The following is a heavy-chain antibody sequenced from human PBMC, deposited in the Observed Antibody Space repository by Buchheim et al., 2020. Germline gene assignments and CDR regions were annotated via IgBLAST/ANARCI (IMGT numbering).Heavy chain of an antibody. CDR2: INSDGSST. D-gene: IGHD1-1*01. V-gene: IGHV3-74*01. Sequence: EVQLVESGGGLVQPGGSLRLSCAASGFTFSSYWMHWVRQAPGKGLVWVSRINSDGSSTAYADSVKGRFSISRANAKNTVYLQMNSQSVEDTAVYYCARAPSTGTTYFSWLHPWGQGT. CDR3: ARAPSTGTTYFSWLHP. CDR1: GFTFSSYW. J-gene: IGHJ5*02.